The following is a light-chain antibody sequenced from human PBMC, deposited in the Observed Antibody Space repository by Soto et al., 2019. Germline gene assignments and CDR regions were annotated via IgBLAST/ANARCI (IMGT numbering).Light chain of an antibody. CDR3: QQYKAYPYT. Sequence: DIEMTQSPSTLSASVGDRVTITCRATQSLNIWLAWYQQKPGKAPKLLISKASSFESGVPSRFSGSGSGTEFSLTISSLQPDDFATYYCQQYKAYPYTFGQGTKLEMK. CDR1: QSLNIW. J-gene: IGKJ2*01. V-gene: IGKV1-5*03. CDR2: KAS.